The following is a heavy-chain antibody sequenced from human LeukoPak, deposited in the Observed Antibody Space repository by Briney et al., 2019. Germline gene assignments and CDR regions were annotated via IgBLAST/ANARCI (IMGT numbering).Heavy chain of an antibody. CDR1: GFTFSSYW. CDR2: INHNGNVN. V-gene: IGHV3-7*01. J-gene: IGHJ6*02. Sequence: GGSLRLSCAASGFTFSSYWMNWARQAPGKGLEWVASINHNGNVNYYVDSVKGRFTISRDNAKNSLYLQMNSLRAEDTAVYYCARDFSQLSLCGMDVWGQGTTVTVSS. CDR3: ARDFSQLSLCGMDV. D-gene: IGHD6-6*01.